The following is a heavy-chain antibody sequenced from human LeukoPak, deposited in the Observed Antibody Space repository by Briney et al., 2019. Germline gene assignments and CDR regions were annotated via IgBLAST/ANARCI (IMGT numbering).Heavy chain of an antibody. CDR3: ASLGRDYGDYVYLDC. Sequence: ASVKVSCKASGYAFTSYGISWVRQAPGQGLGWMGWISAYNGNTNYAQKLQGRVTMTTDTSTSTAYMELRSLRSDDTAVYYCASLGRDYGDYVYLDCWGQGTLVTVSS. J-gene: IGHJ4*02. V-gene: IGHV1-18*01. D-gene: IGHD4-17*01. CDR1: GYAFTSYG. CDR2: ISAYNGNT.